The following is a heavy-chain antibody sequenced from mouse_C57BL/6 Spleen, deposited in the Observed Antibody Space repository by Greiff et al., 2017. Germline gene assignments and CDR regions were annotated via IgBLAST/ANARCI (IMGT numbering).Heavy chain of an antibody. Sequence: VKVVESGAELVRPGASVTLSCKASGYTFTDYEMHWVKQTPVHGLEWIGAIDPETGGTAYNQKFKGKAILTADKSSSTAYMELRSLTSEDSAVYYCTRRGGYFDYWGQGTTLTVSS. CDR1: GYTFTDYE. CDR3: TRRGGYFDY. CDR2: IDPETGGT. V-gene: IGHV1-15*01. J-gene: IGHJ2*01.